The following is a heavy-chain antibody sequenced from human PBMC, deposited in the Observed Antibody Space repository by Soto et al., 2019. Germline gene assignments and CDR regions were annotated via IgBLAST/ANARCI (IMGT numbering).Heavy chain of an antibody. CDR1: GYTFTSYG. Sequence: QVQLVQSGAEVKKPGASVKVSCKASGYTFTSYGISWVRQATGQGLEWMGWISAYNGNTNYAQKLQGRVTMTTDTSTRPAYMELRSLRSDDTAVYYCAREYSDFWGAISPPPRSGMDVWGQGTTVTVSS. CDR3: AREYSDFWGAISPPPRSGMDV. J-gene: IGHJ6*02. CDR2: ISAYNGNT. D-gene: IGHD3-3*01. V-gene: IGHV1-18*01.